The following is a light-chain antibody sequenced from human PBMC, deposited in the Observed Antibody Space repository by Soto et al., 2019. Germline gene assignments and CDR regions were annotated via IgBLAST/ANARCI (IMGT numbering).Light chain of an antibody. CDR3: CSYAGSYHVV. V-gene: IGLV2-11*01. CDR1: SSDVGGYNY. J-gene: IGLJ2*01. Sequence: QSALTQPRSVSGSPGQSVTISCTGTSSDVGGYNYVSWYQQHPGTAPKLMIYDVSKRPSGVPDRFSGSKSGNTASLTISGLQAEDEADYYCCSYAGSYHVVFGGGTKVTVL. CDR2: DVS.